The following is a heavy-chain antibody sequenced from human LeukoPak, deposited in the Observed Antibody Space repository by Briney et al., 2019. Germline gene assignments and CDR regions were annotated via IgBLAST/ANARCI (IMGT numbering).Heavy chain of an antibody. Sequence: SETLSLTCTVSGGSISSYYWGWIRQPPGKGLEWIGSIYYSGSTYYNPSLKSRVTISVDTSKNQFSLKLSSVTAADTAVYYCARDYQSIAVAGSDYWGQGTLVTVSS. V-gene: IGHV4-39*07. D-gene: IGHD6-19*01. CDR2: IYYSGST. CDR3: ARDYQSIAVAGSDY. J-gene: IGHJ4*02. CDR1: GGSISSYY.